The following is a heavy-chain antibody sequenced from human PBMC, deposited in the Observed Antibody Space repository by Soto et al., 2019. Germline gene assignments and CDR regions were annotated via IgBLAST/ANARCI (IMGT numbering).Heavy chain of an antibody. CDR3: ARPRTPDY. J-gene: IGHJ4*02. Sequence: QVQLQESGPGLVKPSETLSLTCTVSGGSISSYYWSWIRQPPGKGLEWIGYIYYSGSTNYNPSLKSRVTISVDTSKNQFSLKLSSVIAADTAVYYCARPRTPDYWGQGTLVTVS. V-gene: IGHV4-59*01. CDR1: GGSISSYY. CDR2: IYYSGST.